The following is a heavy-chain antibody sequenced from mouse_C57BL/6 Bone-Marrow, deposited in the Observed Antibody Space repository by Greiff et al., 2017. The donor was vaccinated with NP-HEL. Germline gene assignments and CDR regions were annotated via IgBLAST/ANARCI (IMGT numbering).Heavy chain of an antibody. J-gene: IGHJ2*01. Sequence: VQLQQPGAELVKPGASVKMSCKASGYTFTSYWITWVKQRPGQGLEWIGDIYPGSGSTNYNEKFKSKATLTVDTSSSTAYMQLSSLTSEDSAVYYCASKRIYYGNPFDYWGQGTTLTVSS. CDR2: IYPGSGST. D-gene: IGHD2-1*01. CDR1: GYTFTSYW. V-gene: IGHV1-55*01. CDR3: ASKRIYYGNPFDY.